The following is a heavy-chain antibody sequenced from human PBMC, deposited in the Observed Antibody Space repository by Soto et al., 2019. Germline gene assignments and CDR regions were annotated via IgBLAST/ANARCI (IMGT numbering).Heavy chain of an antibody. V-gene: IGHV4-4*02. Sequence: QVQLQESGPGLVKPSGTLSLTCAVSGGSISSSNWWSWVRQPPGKGLEWIGEIHHSGSTNYNPSLKSRVTTTVDKSKNQFALKLSSVTAADTAVYYCARDQAATYWGQGTLVTVSS. CDR1: GGSISSSNW. CDR2: IHHSGST. D-gene: IGHD6-25*01. CDR3: ARDQAATY. J-gene: IGHJ4*02.